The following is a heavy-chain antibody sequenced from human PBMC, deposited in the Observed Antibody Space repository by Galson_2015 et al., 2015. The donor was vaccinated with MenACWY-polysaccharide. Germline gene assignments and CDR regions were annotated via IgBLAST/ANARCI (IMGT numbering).Heavy chain of an antibody. V-gene: IGHV1-3*01. J-gene: IGHJ4*02. CDR2: ITGGNGDT. Sequence: VKVSCKASGYTFSRYPIPWVRQAPGQRFEWMGWITGGNGDTKYSEKLQGRVSITKDTSANTVYMELSSLTYEDTAVVYCARHVIGGGYFDYWGQGTLVTVSS. D-gene: IGHD2/OR15-2a*01. CDR3: ARHVIGGGYFDY. CDR1: GYTFSRYP.